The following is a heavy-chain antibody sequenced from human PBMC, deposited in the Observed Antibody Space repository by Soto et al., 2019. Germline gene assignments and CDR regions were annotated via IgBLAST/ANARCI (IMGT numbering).Heavy chain of an antibody. V-gene: IGHV4-34*01. J-gene: IGHJ4*02. CDR2: INHRGST. CDR3: ATIGGGVNYDSSGYRY. D-gene: IGHD3-22*01. Sequence: QVQLQQWGAGLLKPSETLSLTCAVYGGSFSGYYWSWIRQPPGKGLELIGEINHRGSTNYNPSLKSRVTISVDTSKNQFSLKLSSVTAADTAVYYCATIGGGVNYDSSGYRYWGQGTLVTVSS. CDR1: GGSFSGYY.